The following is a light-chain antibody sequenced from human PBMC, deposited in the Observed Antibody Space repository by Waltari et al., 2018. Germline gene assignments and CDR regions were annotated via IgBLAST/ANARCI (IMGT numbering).Light chain of an antibody. V-gene: IGLV2-14*03. CDR1: SSDVGGYNA. Sequence: QSALTQPASVSGSPGQSIAISCTGTSSDVGGYNAVSWYQQHPGKAPKLIIYDVSNRPPGVSDRFSGSKSGNTASLTISGLQTEDEADYYCSSYTSSSTYVFGIGTKVTVL. CDR2: DVS. J-gene: IGLJ1*01. CDR3: SSYTSSSTYV.